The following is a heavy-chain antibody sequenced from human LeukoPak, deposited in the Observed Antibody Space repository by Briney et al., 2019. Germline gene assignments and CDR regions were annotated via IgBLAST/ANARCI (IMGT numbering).Heavy chain of an antibody. CDR2: ISSSGSTI. V-gene: IGHV3-48*03. Sequence: GGSLRLSCAASGFTFSSYDMSWVRQAPGKGLEWVSYISSSGSTIYYADSVKRRFTISRDNAKNSLYLQMNSLRAEDTAVYYCARDRSTPSGAERGDYWGQGTLVTVSS. CDR1: GFTFSSYD. CDR3: ARDRSTPSGAERGDY. D-gene: IGHD6-19*01. J-gene: IGHJ4*02.